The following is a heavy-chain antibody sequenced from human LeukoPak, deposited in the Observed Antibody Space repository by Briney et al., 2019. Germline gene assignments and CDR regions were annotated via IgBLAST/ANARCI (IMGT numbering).Heavy chain of an antibody. CDR3: AGLEGRYSTDWFYFFDY. V-gene: IGHV4-4*02. CDR2: MYLGGTT. D-gene: IGHD6-19*01. CDR1: GGSISSSNW. J-gene: IGHJ4*02. Sequence: SGTLSLTCAVSGGSISSSNWWSWVRQLPGKGLEWIGEMYLGGTTNFNPSLKSRVTILIDKSKNQLSLQLTSVTAADTAVYYCAGLEGRYSTDWFYFFDYWGQGALVTVSS.